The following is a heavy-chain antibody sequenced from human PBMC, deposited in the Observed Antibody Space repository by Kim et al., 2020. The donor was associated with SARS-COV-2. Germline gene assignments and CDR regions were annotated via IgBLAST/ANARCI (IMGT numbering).Heavy chain of an antibody. J-gene: IGHJ5*02. Sequence: NRNYQQKLQGRVTMPTDTSTSTAYMELRSLGSDDTAVYYCARGASSWSNNWFDPWGQGTLVTVSS. V-gene: IGHV1-18*01. CDR2: NR. D-gene: IGHD6-13*01. CDR3: ARGASSWSNNWFDP.